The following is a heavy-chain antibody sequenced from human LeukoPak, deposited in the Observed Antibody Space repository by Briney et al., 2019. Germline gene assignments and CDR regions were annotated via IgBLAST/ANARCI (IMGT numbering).Heavy chain of an antibody. D-gene: IGHD5-24*01. Sequence: HPGGSLRLSCAASGFTVSSNYMSWVRQAPGKGLEWVSVIYSGGSTYYADSVKGRFTISRDNSKNTLYLQMNSLRAEDTAVYYCANGRWLQLYAFDIWGQGTMVTVSS. CDR2: IYSGGST. CDR3: ANGRWLQLYAFDI. J-gene: IGHJ3*02. CDR1: GFTVSSNY. V-gene: IGHV3-53*01.